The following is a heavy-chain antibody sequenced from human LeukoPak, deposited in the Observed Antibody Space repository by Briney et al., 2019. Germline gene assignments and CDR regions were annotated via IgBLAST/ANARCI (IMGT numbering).Heavy chain of an antibody. Sequence: GGSLRLSCAASGFTVSSNYMSWVRQPPGKGLEWVSAISDSGGSTYYADSVKGRFTISRDNSKNTLYLQMNSLRAEDTAVYYCAKEGPVLLWFGEFNYWGQGTLVTVSS. CDR2: ISDSGGST. J-gene: IGHJ4*02. V-gene: IGHV3-23*01. D-gene: IGHD3-10*01. CDR1: GFTVSSNY. CDR3: AKEGPVLLWFGEFNY.